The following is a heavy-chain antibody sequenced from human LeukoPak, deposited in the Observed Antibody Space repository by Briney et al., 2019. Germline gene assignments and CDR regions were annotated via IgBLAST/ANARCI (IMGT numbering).Heavy chain of an antibody. J-gene: IGHJ4*02. CDR1: GFTFSDYW. CDR2: IKQDGREE. Sequence: TGGSLRLSCAASGFTFSDYWMSWVRQAPGKGLEWVAHIKQDGREENYADSVKGRFTISRDNAKNSLYLQLNSLRGEDTAVYYCARDWATVATTNLDYWGQGTLVTVSS. CDR3: ARDWATVATTNLDY. V-gene: IGHV3-7*01. D-gene: IGHD5-12*01.